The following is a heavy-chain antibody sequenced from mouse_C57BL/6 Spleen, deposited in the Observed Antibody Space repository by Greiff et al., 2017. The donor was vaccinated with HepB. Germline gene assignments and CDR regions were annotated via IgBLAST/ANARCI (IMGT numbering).Heavy chain of an antibody. CDR2: IWRGGST. D-gene: IGHD1-1*01. CDR3: AKKGDPYGSSYGYFDV. J-gene: IGHJ1*03. V-gene: IGHV2-5*01. Sequence: QVQLQQSGPGLVQPSQSLSITCTVSGFSLTSYGVHWVRQSPGKGLEWLGVIWRGGSTDYNAAFMSRLSITKDNSKSQVFFKMNSLQADDTAIYYCAKKGDPYGSSYGYFDVWGTGTTVTVSS. CDR1: GFSLTSYG.